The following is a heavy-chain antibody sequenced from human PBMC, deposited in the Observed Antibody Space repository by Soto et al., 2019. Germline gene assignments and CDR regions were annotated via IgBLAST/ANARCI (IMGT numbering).Heavy chain of an antibody. D-gene: IGHD1-26*01. CDR2: ISAYNGNT. CDR1: GYTSTSYG. J-gene: IGHJ6*03. CDR3: ARSIGEGGFHEYYYYMDV. V-gene: IGHV1-18*01. Sequence: QVQLVQSGAEVKKPGASVKVSCKASGYTSTSYGISWVRQAPGQGLEWMGWISAYNGNTNYAQKLQGRVTMTTDTSTSTAYMELRSLRSDDTAVYYCARSIGEGGFHEYYYYMDVWGKGTTVTVSS.